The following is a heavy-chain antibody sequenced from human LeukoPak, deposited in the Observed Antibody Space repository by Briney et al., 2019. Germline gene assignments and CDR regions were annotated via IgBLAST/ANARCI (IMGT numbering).Heavy chain of an antibody. CDR2: ISNDENNK. Sequence: PGGSLRLSCAASGFTFSSYGMHWVRQAPGKGLEWVAVISNDENNKYYADSVKGRLTISRDNSKNTLYLQMNSLRAEDTAVYYCAKDRSTVVGYGMDVWGQGTTVTVSS. D-gene: IGHD2-15*01. V-gene: IGHV3-30*18. CDR1: GFTFSSYG. J-gene: IGHJ6*02. CDR3: AKDRSTVVGYGMDV.